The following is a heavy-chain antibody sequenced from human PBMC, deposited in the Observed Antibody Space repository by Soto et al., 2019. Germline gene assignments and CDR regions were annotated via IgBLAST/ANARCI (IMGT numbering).Heavy chain of an antibody. CDR2: NYYSGST. J-gene: IGHJ4*02. V-gene: IGHV4-59*01. CDR3: ARFQWGGDY. D-gene: IGHD1-26*01. Sequence: QVQLQESGPGLVKPSETLSLTCTVSGGSISSYYWSWIRQPPGKGLEWIGYNYYSGSTNYNPSLKSRVTISVDTSKNQFSLKLSSVTAADTAVYYCARFQWGGDYWGQGTLVTVSS. CDR1: GGSISSYY.